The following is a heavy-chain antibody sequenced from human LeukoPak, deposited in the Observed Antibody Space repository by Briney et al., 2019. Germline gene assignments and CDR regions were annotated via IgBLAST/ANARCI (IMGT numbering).Heavy chain of an antibody. CDR3: ARGSEGTYYYDSSGYSNWFDP. CDR2: MNPNSGNT. CDR1: GYTFTSYD. Sequence: ASVKVSCKASGYTFTSYDINWVRQATGQGLEWMGWMNPNSGNTGYAQKFQGRVTMTRNTSISTAYMELSSLRSDDTAVYYCARGSEGTYYYDSSGYSNWFDPWGQGTLVTVSS. V-gene: IGHV1-8*01. D-gene: IGHD3-22*01. J-gene: IGHJ5*02.